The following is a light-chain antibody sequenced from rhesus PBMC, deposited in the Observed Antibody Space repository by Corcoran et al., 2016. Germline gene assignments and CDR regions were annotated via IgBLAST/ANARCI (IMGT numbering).Light chain of an antibody. V-gene: IGKV1-18*01. CDR3: RQGYNTPYR. J-gene: IGKJ2*01. CDR1: QGISSW. CDR2: AAS. Sequence: DIQMTQSPSSLSASVGDKVTITCRASQGISSWLAWYQQKPGKAPKPLIYAASSLKSGVPSRVRGCGCGTDYTLTSSGLQPEDFATYYCRQGYNTPYRFGQGTKGEIK.